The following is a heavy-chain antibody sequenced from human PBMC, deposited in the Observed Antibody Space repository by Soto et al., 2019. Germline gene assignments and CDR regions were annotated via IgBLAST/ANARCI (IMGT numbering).Heavy chain of an antibody. D-gene: IGHD3-16*02. Sequence: QVHLQQSGPGLVKPSQTLSLTCTVSGGSISSGDYYWSWIRQPQGKGLEWIGYIYYSGSTYYHPSLKSRVTMSVDTSKNQCSLKLSSVTAADTAVYYWARGELSFYFDSWGPGTLVTVSS. V-gene: IGHV4-30-4*01. CDR2: IYYSGST. J-gene: IGHJ4*02. CDR3: ARGELSFYFDS. CDR1: GGSISSGDYY.